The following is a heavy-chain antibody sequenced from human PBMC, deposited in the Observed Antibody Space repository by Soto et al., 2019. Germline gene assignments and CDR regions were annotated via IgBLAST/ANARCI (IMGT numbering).Heavy chain of an antibody. CDR2: IIPIFGTA. Sequence: SVKVSCKASGGTFSSYAISWVRQAPGQGLEWMGGIIPIFGTANYAQKFQGRVTITADKSTSTAYMELSSLRSEDTAVYYCARNRRGYYYDSSGGFPFDYCGQGTLVTVSS. CDR3: ARNRRGYYYDSSGGFPFDY. J-gene: IGHJ4*02. D-gene: IGHD3-22*01. CDR1: GGTFSSYA. V-gene: IGHV1-69*06.